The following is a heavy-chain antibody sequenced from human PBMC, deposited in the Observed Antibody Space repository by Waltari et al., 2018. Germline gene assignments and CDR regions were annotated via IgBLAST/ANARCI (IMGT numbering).Heavy chain of an antibody. Sequence: QVQLQQWGAGLLKPSETLSLTCAVYGGSLSGYWWTWIRQSPGKGREWIGEIGHSGGTHYTSSLKSRLTISLDTSKNQFSLQLTSVTAADTAVYYCARNGPYFDVDYWGHGTLVTVSS. CDR1: GGSLSGYW. V-gene: IGHV4-34*01. D-gene: IGHD3-9*01. CDR3: ARNGPYFDVDY. CDR2: IGHSGGT. J-gene: IGHJ4*01.